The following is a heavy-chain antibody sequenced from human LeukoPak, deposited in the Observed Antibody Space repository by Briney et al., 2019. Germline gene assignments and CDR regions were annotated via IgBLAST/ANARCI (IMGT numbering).Heavy chain of an antibody. V-gene: IGHV4-59*01. D-gene: IGHD6-13*01. CDR2: IYYSGST. J-gene: IGHJ4*02. Sequence: SETLSLTCTVSGGSISSYYWSWIRQPPGKGREWSGYIYYSGSTNYNPSLKSRVTISVDTSKNQFSLKLSSVTAADTAVYYCARDRSSSWYGRGFDYWGQGTLVTVSS. CDR3: ARDRSSSWYGRGFDY. CDR1: GGSISSYY.